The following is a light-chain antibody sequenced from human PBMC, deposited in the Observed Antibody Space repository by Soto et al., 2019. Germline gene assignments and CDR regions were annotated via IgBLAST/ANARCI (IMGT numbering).Light chain of an antibody. CDR1: QSVVSSN. Sequence: EIVLTQSPGTLSLSPGERATLSCRASQSVVSSNLAWYQQKSGQAPRLLIYDISSRATGIPDRFSGSGSGTDFTLTISRLEPEDFAVYYCQHYGSSANTFGQGTKLEIK. CDR2: DIS. J-gene: IGKJ2*01. V-gene: IGKV3-20*01. CDR3: QHYGSSANT.